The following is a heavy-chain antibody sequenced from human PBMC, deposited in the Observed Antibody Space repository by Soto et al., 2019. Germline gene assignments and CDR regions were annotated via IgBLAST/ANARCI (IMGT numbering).Heavy chain of an antibody. J-gene: IGHJ6*02. V-gene: IGHV3-15*01. Sequence: PGGSLRLSCAASGFTFSSYAMSWVRQAPGKGLEWVGRIKSKTDGGTTDYAAPVKGRFTISRDDSKNTLYLQMNSLKTEDTAVYYCTTRYYDILTGYLVSGMDVWGQGTTVTVSS. CDR3: TTRYYDILTGYLVSGMDV. CDR2: IKSKTDGGTT. D-gene: IGHD3-9*01. CDR1: GFTFSSYA.